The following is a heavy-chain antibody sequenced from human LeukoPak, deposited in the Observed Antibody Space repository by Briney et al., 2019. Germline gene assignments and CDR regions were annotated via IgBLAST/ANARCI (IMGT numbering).Heavy chain of an antibody. CDR1: GFTFNNYG. Sequence: GGSLRLSCVASGFTFNNYGIHWVRQAPGKGLEWVAVISYDGSHKYYADSVKGRFTISRDNSKNSLYLQMNSLRAEDTAVYYCAKDVQRGSSPTDYWGQGALVTVSS. CDR2: ISYDGSHK. V-gene: IGHV3-30*18. D-gene: IGHD1-26*01. CDR3: AKDVQRGSSPTDY. J-gene: IGHJ4*02.